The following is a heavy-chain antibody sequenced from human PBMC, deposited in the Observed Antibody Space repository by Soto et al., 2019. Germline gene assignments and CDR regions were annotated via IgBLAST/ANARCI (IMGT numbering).Heavy chain of an antibody. J-gene: IGHJ6*02. CDR3: ARDVDWNYAYYYYGMDV. CDR2: IKHDGNEK. D-gene: IGHD1-7*01. CDR1: GFMFGTYW. Sequence: PGGSLRLSCAATGFMFGTYWMSWVRQAPGKGLEWVANIKHDGNEKYYADSVKGRFTVSRDNSKNTLYLQMNSLRAEDTAVYYCARDVDWNYAYYYYGMDVWGQGTTVTVSS. V-gene: IGHV3-7*01.